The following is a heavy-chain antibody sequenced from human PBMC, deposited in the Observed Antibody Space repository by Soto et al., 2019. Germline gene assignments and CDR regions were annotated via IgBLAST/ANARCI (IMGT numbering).Heavy chain of an antibody. CDR1: GFTFSNAW. CDR3: TTGEYGDPHYFDY. J-gene: IGHJ4*02. V-gene: IGHV3-15*01. Sequence: EVQLVESGGGLVKPGGSLRLSCAASGFTFSNAWMSWVRQAPGKGLEWVGRIKSKTDGGTTDYAAPVKGRFTISRDDSKNTLYLQMNSLKTEDTAVYYCTTGEYGDPHYFDYWGQGTLVTVSS. CDR2: IKSKTDGGTT. D-gene: IGHD4-17*01.